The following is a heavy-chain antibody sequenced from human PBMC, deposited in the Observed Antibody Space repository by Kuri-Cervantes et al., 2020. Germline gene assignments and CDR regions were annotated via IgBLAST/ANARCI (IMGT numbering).Heavy chain of an antibody. Sequence: GGSLRLSCAASGFTVSSNYMSWVRQAPGKGLEWVSSISSSSSYIYYADSVKGRFTISRDNAKNSLYLQMNSLRAEDTAVYYCARGLEDVWGSYPDYWGQGTLVTVSS. V-gene: IGHV3-21*01. J-gene: IGHJ4*02. CDR2: ISSSSSYI. CDR1: GFTVSSNY. CDR3: ARGLEDVWGSYPDY. D-gene: IGHD3-16*01.